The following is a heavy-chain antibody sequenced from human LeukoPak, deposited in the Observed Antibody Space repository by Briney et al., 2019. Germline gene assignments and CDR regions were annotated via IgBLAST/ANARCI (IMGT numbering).Heavy chain of an antibody. V-gene: IGHV3-23*01. CDR3: AXHSHGYHKAIES. CDR2: XXXXXXXX. J-gene: IGHJ4*02. Sequence: PGGSLRXSCXASGFTFGNXXMXXXXXAPXKXXXXVSXXXXXXXXXXXXXSVXGRXXXXXXXSSNTLYLQMNSLRAEDTALFYCAXHSHGYHKAIESWGQGTLVTVSS. CDR1: GFTFGNXX. D-gene: IGHD3-9*01.